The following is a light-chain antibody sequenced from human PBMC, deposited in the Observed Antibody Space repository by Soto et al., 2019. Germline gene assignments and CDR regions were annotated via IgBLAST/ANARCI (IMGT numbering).Light chain of an antibody. CDR1: QSVSSY. J-gene: IGKJ5*01. CDR3: QQGSNWPIT. Sequence: EIVLTQSPAILSLSPGERATLSCRASQSVSSYLAWYQQKTGQAPRILIYDASNRDTGIPARFSGSGSGTDFTLTISSLEPEDSSVYYCQQGSNWPITFGQGTRLEIK. CDR2: DAS. V-gene: IGKV3-11*01.